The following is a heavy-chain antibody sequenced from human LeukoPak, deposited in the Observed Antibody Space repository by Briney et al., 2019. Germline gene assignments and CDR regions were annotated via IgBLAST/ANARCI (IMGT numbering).Heavy chain of an antibody. Sequence: PGGSLRLSCAASGFTFSSYAMHWVRQAPGKGLVWVSRINSDGSSTSYADSVKGRFTISRDNAKNTLYLQMNSLRAEDTAVYYCARGYSSGWYYFDYWGQGTLVTVSS. D-gene: IGHD6-19*01. J-gene: IGHJ4*02. CDR1: GFTFSSYA. CDR3: ARGYSSGWYYFDY. V-gene: IGHV3-74*01. CDR2: INSDGSST.